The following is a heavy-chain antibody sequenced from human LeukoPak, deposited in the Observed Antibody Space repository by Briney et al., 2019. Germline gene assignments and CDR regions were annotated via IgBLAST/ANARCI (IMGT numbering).Heavy chain of an antibody. CDR1: GFTFSNYW. CDR2: IRQDGSEK. Sequence: GGSLRLSCAASGFTFSNYWMSWVRQAPGKGLEWVANIRQDGSEKYYVDSMRGRFTISRDNAKNSLYLQMSSLRAEDTAVYYCARSAAGLDYWGQGTLVTVSS. D-gene: IGHD6-13*01. J-gene: IGHJ4*02. CDR3: ARSAAGLDY. V-gene: IGHV3-7*01.